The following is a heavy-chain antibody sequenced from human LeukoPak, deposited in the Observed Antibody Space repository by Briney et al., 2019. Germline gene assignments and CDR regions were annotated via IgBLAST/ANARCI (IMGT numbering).Heavy chain of an antibody. D-gene: IGHD3-16*01. V-gene: IGHV3-48*03. CDR1: GFTFTSYE. CDR3: ARVLRPNRYYYAMDV. CDR2: ISSSSSTI. Sequence: PGGSLRLSCAASGFTFTSYEMTWVRQAPGKGPEWLSYISSSSSTIYYADSVKGRFIISRDNAKSSLYLQMNSLRAEDAAVYFCARVLRPNRYYYAMDVWGQGTTVTVS. J-gene: IGHJ6*02.